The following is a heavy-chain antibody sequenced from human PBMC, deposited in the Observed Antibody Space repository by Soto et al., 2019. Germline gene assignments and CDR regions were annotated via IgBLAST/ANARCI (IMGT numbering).Heavy chain of an antibody. CDR3: ARPAGGVADAFYI. V-gene: IGHV4-39*01. J-gene: IGHJ3*02. CDR1: GGSISSSSYY. D-gene: IGHD3-3*01. Sequence: QLQLQESGPGLVKPSETLSLTCTVSGGSISSSSYYWGWIRQSPGKGLEWIGSIDYGGYTPSNPSLKSRVTMSIATSRNQFSLKLSSVTAAATAVYFCARPAGGVADAFYIWGQGTMVTVSS. CDR2: IDYGGYT.